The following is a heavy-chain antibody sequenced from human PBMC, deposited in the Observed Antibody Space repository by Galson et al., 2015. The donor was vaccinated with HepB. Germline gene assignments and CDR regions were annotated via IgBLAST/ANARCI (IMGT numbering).Heavy chain of an antibody. J-gene: IGHJ6*02. CDR2: IRSKAYGGTT. CDR3: TRDPNRYSSGWDGMDV. CDR1: GFTFGDYA. V-gene: IGHV3-49*04. D-gene: IGHD6-19*01. Sequence: SLRLSCAASGFTFGDYAMSWVRQAPGKGLEWVGFIRSKAYGGTTEYAASVKGRFTISRDDSKSIAYLQMNSLKTEDTAVYYCTRDPNRYSSGWDGMDVWGQGTTVTISS.